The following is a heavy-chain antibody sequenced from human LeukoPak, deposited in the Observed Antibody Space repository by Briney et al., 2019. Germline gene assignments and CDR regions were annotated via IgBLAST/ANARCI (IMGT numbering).Heavy chain of an antibody. V-gene: IGHV1-3*01. D-gene: IGHD6-13*01. Sequence: ASVKVSCKASGYIFTSYAMHWVRQAPGQRLEWMGWINAGNGNTKYSQKFQGRVTITRDTSTSTAYMELSSLRSEDTAVYYWARDRSGGSSWSFDYWGQGTRVTVPS. CDR1: GYIFTSYA. J-gene: IGHJ4*02. CDR3: ARDRSGGSSWSFDY. CDR2: INAGNGNT.